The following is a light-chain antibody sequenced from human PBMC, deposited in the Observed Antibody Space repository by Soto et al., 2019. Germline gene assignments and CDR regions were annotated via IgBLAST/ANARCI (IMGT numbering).Light chain of an antibody. CDR2: EGS. V-gene: IGLV2-14*02. CDR3: SSYASSTTPYV. Sequence: QSVLTQPASVSGSPGQSITISCTGTSSDVGNYNLVSWYQQHPGKAPKLMIYEGSKRPSGVSNRFSGSKSGNTASLTISGLQAEDEADYYCSSYASSTTPYVFGTGTKVTV. CDR1: SSDVGNYNL. J-gene: IGLJ1*01.